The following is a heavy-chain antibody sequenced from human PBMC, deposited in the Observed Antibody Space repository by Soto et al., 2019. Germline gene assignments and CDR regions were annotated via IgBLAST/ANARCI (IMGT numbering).Heavy chain of an antibody. J-gene: IGHJ3*02. V-gene: IGHV3-23*01. D-gene: IGHD6-13*01. CDR3: ARDGGIAAVRPDDAFDI. Sequence: GGSLRLSCAASGFTFSSYAMSWVRQAPGKGLEWVSAISGSGGSTYYADSVKGRFTISRDNSKNTLYLQMNSLRAEDTAVYYCARDGGIAAVRPDDAFDIWGQGTMVTV. CDR1: GFTFSSYA. CDR2: ISGSGGST.